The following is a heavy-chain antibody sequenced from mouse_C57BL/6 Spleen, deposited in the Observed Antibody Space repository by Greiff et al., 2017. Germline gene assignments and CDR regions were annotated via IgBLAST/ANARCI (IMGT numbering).Heavy chain of an antibody. V-gene: IGHV6-3*01. D-gene: IGHD1-1*01. CDR3: TGGITTVVDPLYFDY. J-gene: IGHJ2*01. CDR1: GFTFSNYW. Sequence: EVKLMESGGGLVQPGGSMKLSCVASGFTFSNYWMNWVRQSPEKGLEWVAQIRLKSDNYATHYAESVKGRFTISRDDSKSSVYLQMNDLRAEDTGIYYGTGGITTVVDPLYFDYWGQGTTLTVSS. CDR2: IRLKSDNYAT.